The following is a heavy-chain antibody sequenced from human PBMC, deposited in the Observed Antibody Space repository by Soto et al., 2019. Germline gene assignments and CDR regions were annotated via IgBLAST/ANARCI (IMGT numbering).Heavy chain of an antibody. Sequence: PGESLKISCNCSGYSFTSYWIGWVRQMPGKGLEWMGIIYPGDSDTRYSPSFQGQVTISADKSISTAYLQWSSLKASDTAMYYCARPSGCSSPSCPRGLYYGMDVWGQGTTVPVYS. CDR1: GYSFTSYW. D-gene: IGHD2-2*01. V-gene: IGHV5-51*01. J-gene: IGHJ6*02. CDR3: ARPSGCSSPSCPRGLYYGMDV. CDR2: IYPGDSDT.